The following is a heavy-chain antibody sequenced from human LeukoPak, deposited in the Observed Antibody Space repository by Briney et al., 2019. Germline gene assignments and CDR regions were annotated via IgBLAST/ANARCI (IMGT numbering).Heavy chain of an antibody. D-gene: IGHD6-13*01. CDR1: GYTFTSYG. CDR2: ISAYNGNT. J-gene: IGHJ5*02. Sequence: GASVKVSCKASGYTFTSYGISWVRQAPGQGLEWMGWISAYNGNTNYAQKLQGRVTMTTDTSTSTAYMELRSLRSDDTAVYYCARERQQLVPYNWFDPWGQGTLVTVSS. V-gene: IGHV1-18*01. CDR3: ARERQQLVPYNWFDP.